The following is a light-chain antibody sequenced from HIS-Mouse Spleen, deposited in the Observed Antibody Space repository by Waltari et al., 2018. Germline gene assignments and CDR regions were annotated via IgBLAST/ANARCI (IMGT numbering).Light chain of an antibody. Sequence: KFMLTQPHSVSESPGKTVTSSCTRSSGSIASNYVQWYQQRPGSAPTTVIYEDNQRPSGVPDRFSGSIDSSSNSASLTISGLKTEDEADYYCQSYDSSNQRVFGGGTKLTVL. V-gene: IGLV6-57*04. CDR1: SGSIASNY. J-gene: IGLJ3*02. CDR3: QSYDSSNQRV. CDR2: EDN.